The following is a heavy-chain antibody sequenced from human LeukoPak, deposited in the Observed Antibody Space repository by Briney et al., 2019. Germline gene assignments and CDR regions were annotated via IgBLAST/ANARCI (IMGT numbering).Heavy chain of an antibody. CDR3: ARGGTPYYYYYYMDV. J-gene: IGHJ6*03. Sequence: PSETLSLTCTVSGGSISSYYWSWIRQPAGKGLEWIGRIYTSGSTNYNPSLKSRVTMSVDTSKNQFSLKLSSVTAADTAVYYCARGGTPYYYYYYMDVWGKGTTVTVSS. V-gene: IGHV4-4*07. CDR1: GGSISSYY. D-gene: IGHD3-16*01. CDR2: IYTSGST.